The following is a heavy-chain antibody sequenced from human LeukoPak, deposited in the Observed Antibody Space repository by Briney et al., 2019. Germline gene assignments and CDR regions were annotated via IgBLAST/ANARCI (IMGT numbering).Heavy chain of an antibody. CDR3: ASGSRN. V-gene: IGHV3-53*04. CDR1: EFIGSSTY. Sequence: PGGSLRLSCAASEFIGSSTYMSWVRQDPGKELEWVSVVYSGGSTYYADSVKGRFTISRHNSINTLYLQMNSLKTEDTAVYYCASGSRNWGQGTLVTVSS. J-gene: IGHJ4*02. CDR2: VYSGGST. D-gene: IGHD1-14*01.